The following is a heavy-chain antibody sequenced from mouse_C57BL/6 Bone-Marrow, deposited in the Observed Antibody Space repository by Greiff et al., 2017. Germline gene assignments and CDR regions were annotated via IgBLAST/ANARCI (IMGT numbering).Heavy chain of an antibody. V-gene: IGHV1-50*01. D-gene: IGHD1-1*01. J-gene: IGHJ3*01. CDR2: IDPSDSYT. CDR1: GYTFTSYW. Sequence: QVQLQQPGAELVKPGASVKLSCKASGYTFTSYWMQWVKQRPGQGLEWIGEIDPSDSYTNYNQKFKGKATLTVDTSSSTAYMQLSSLTSEDSAVYCCATTTVPFGYWGQGTLVTVSA. CDR3: ATTTVPFGY.